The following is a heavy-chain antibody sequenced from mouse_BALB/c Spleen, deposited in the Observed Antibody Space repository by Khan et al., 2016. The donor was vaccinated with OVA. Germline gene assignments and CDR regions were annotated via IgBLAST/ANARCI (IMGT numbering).Heavy chain of an antibody. Sequence: QIQLVQSGPDLKKPGETVKISCKASGYTFTNYGINWVKQAPGQGLKWMGWIYTYTGEPTYADDFKGRFAFSLDTSSSTAYLQLNNRKDEETATYFSTRGVRRAMDYWGQGTSVTVSA. V-gene: IGHV9-3-1*01. CDR1: GYTFTNYG. CDR3: TRGVRRAMDY. D-gene: IGHD2-14*01. CDR2: IYTYTGEP. J-gene: IGHJ4*01.